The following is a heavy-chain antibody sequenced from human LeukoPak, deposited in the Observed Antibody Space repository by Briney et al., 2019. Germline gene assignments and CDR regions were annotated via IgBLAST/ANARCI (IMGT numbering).Heavy chain of an antibody. J-gene: IGHJ4*02. Sequence: GGSLRLSCAASGFTFSNVWMSWVRQAPGKGLEWVGRIKSKTDGGTVDYAAPVKGRFTISRDDLKSTLYLEMNSLKTEDTAVYYCTKDHGSGSYYFDHWGQGTLVTVSS. CDR2: IKSKTDGGTV. CDR1: GFTFSNVW. D-gene: IGHD3-10*01. V-gene: IGHV3-15*01. CDR3: TKDHGSGSYYFDH.